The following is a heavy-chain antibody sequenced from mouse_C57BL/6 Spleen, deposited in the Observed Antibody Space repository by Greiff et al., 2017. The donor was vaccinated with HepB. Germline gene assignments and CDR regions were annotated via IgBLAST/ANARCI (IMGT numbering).Heavy chain of an antibody. CDR3: AKEGLRRYAMDY. Sequence: QVQLQQPGTELVKPGASVKLSCKASGYTFTSYWMHWVKQRPGQGLEWIGNINTSNGGTNYNEKFKSKATLTVDKSSSTAYMQLSSLTSEDSAVYYCAKEGLRRYAMDYWGQGTSVTVSS. D-gene: IGHD2-2*01. CDR2: INTSNGGT. J-gene: IGHJ4*01. V-gene: IGHV1-53*01. CDR1: GYTFTSYW.